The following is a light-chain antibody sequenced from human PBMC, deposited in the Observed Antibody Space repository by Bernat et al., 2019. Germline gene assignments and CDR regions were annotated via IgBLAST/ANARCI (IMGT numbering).Light chain of an antibody. CDR3: QQYNTYWT. CDR2: RAS. Sequence: DIQMTQSPSTLSASVGDRVTITCRASQNINNWLAWYQQKSGKAPNLLVYRASRLETGVPSRFNGSGYGTEFTLTISSLKPDDFETYYCQQYNTYWTFGEGTMVVLK. V-gene: IGKV1-5*03. CDR1: QNINNW. J-gene: IGKJ1*01.